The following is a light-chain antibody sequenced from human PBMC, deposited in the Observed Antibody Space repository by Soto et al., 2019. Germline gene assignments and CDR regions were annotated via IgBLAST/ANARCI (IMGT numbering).Light chain of an antibody. V-gene: IGKV4-1*01. CDR1: QSVLYSSNNKNY. CDR3: QQYFSTPPWT. CDR2: WAS. J-gene: IGKJ1*01. Sequence: DIVMTQSPDSLAVSLGERATINCKSSQSVLYSSNNKNYLAWYQQKSGQPPKLLIYWASTRGSGVPDRFSGSGSETDFTLTISSLQAEDVAVYYCQQYFSTPPWTFGQGTKVEIK.